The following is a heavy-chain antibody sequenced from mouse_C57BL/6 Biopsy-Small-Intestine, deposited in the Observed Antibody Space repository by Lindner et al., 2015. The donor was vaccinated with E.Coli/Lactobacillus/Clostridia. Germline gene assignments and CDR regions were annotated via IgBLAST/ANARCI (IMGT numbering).Heavy chain of an antibody. CDR3: AREWGGKYSPLDY. D-gene: IGHD1-1*02. CDR2: INPYTGAT. Sequence: SVKVSCKTSGYTFGDYYIHWVRQAPGQGLEWMGWINPYTGATSFAQRFQGRVTLTRDTSINTAYMEFKTLRSDDTAVYYCAREWGGKYSPLDYRGQGTLVTVSS. V-gene: IGHV1-19*01. CDR1: GYTFGDYY. J-gene: IGHJ4*01.